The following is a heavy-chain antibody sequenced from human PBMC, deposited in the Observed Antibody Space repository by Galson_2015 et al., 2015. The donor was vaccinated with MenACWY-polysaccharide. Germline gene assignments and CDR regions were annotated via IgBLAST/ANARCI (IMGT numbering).Heavy chain of an antibody. J-gene: IGHJ5*02. D-gene: IGHD6-25*01. Sequence: SLRLSCAASGFIFSNYEMNWVRQAPGKGLEWVSYISISGSTMYYADSVKGRFTISRDNAKNSPYLQMNSLRAEDTALYYCARGRRFDPWGQGTLVTVSS. V-gene: IGHV3-48*03. CDR2: ISISGSTM. CDR3: ARGRRFDP. CDR1: GFIFSNYE.